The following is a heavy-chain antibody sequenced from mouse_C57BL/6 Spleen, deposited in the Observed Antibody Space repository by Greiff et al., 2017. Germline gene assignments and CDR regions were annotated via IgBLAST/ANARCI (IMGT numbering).Heavy chain of an antibody. D-gene: IGHD1-1*01. CDR3: ARDYGSSYAMDY. Sequence: EVKLQESGPGLVKPSQSLSLTCSVTGYSITSGYYWNWIRQFPGNKLEWMGYISYDGSNNYNPSLKNRISITRYTSKNQFFLKLNSVTTEDTATYDCARDYGSSYAMDYWGQGTSVTVSS. V-gene: IGHV3-6*01. J-gene: IGHJ4*01. CDR1: GYSITSGYY. CDR2: ISYDGSN.